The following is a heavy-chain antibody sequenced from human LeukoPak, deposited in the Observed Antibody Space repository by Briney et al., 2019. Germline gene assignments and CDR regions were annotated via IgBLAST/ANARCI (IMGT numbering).Heavy chain of an antibody. CDR2: IKSKGDGGTT. J-gene: IGHJ4*02. CDR3: IRYHYASGTN. CDR1: GFTFSGYG. V-gene: IGHV3-15*01. D-gene: IGHD3-10*01. Sequence: GGSLRLSCAASGFTFSGYGMHWVRQAPGKGLEWVGRIKSKGDGGTTDYAAPVQGRFTISRDDSKNTLYMQMNSPKTEDTAVYYCIRYHYASGTNSGQGTLVTVSS.